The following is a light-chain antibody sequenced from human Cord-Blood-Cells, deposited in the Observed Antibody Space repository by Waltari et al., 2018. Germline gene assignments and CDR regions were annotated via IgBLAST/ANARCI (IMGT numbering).Light chain of an antibody. CDR1: SSDVGGYNY. J-gene: IGLJ1*01. CDR2: EVS. V-gene: IGLV2-8*01. CDR3: SSYAGSNYV. Sequence: QSALTQPPSASGSPGQSVTISCPGTSSDVGGYNYVSWYQQHPGKAPKLMIYEVSTRPSGVPDRFSGSKSGNTASLTVSGLQAEDEADYYCSSYAGSNYVFGTGTKVTVL.